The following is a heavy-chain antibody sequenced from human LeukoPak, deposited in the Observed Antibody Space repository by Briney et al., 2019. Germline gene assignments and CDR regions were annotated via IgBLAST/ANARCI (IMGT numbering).Heavy chain of an antibody. CDR3: ARVDAVMAYYFDL. CDR1: GFTVSTNC. V-gene: IGHV3-53*04. CDR2: IYSGGTT. D-gene: IGHD5-18*01. J-gene: IGHJ4*02. Sequence: GGSLRLSCAASGFTVSTNCMTWVRQAPGKGLEWVSTIYSGGTTYYADSVMGRFTISRHNSRNTLYHQMNSLRAEDTAVYQCARVDAVMAYYFDLWGQGTLVTVSS.